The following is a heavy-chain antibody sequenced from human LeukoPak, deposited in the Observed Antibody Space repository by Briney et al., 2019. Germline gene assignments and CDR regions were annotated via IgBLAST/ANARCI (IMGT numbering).Heavy chain of an antibody. D-gene: IGHD3-3*01. Sequence: GGSLRLSCAASGFTFSSYGMHWVRQAPGKGLEWVAVIWYDGSNKYYADSVKGRFTISRDNSKNTLYLQMNSLRAEDTAVYYCAKDGLRYDFWSGYWIDYWGQGTLITVSS. CDR3: AKDGLRYDFWSGYWIDY. J-gene: IGHJ4*02. CDR1: GFTFSSYG. V-gene: IGHV3-30*02. CDR2: IWYDGSNK.